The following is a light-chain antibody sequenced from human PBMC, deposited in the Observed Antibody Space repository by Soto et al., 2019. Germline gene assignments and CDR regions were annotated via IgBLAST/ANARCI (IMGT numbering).Light chain of an antibody. CDR1: QSVSSSY. Sequence: EIVLTQSPGTLSLSPGERATLSCRASQSVSSSYLAWYQQKPGQAPRPLIYGAASMAIGIPDRFSGSGSGTDFTLTISRLEPEDFAVYYCQQYGSSPWTFGQGTKLEIK. CDR3: QQYGSSPWT. V-gene: IGKV3-20*01. J-gene: IGKJ1*01. CDR2: GAA.